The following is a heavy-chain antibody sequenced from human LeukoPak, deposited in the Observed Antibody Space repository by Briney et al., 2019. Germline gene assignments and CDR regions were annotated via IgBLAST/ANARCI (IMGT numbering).Heavy chain of an antibody. Sequence: SETLSLTCTVSGGSTSSSSYYWGWIRQPPGKGLEWIGSIYYSGSTYYNPSLKSRVTISVDTSKNRFSLKLTSVTAADTAVYYCAGRSRIQQQSWGWFDPWGQGALVTVSS. D-gene: IGHD6-13*01. CDR3: AGRSRIQQQSWGWFDP. J-gene: IGHJ5*02. CDR2: IYYSGST. CDR1: GGSTSSSSYY. V-gene: IGHV4-39*01.